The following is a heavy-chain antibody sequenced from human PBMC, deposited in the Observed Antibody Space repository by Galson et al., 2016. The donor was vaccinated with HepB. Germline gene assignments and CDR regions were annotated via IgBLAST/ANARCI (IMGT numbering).Heavy chain of an antibody. CDR1: GDSVSNNGVA. D-gene: IGHD3-10*01. CDR2: AYYRSNFYY. J-gene: IGHJ6*03. CDR3: ARGGGLGNYFYYHYHMDV. V-gene: IGHV6-1*01. Sequence: CAISGDSVSNNGVAWNWIRQSPSRGLEWLGRAYYRSNFYYDYATSVKSRITINADTSKNQLSVQLNSVTPDDTAVYYCARGGGLGNYFYYHYHMDVWGQGTTVTVSS.